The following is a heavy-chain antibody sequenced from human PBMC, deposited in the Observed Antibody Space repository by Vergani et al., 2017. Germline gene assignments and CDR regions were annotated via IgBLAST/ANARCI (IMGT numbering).Heavy chain of an antibody. CDR3: ARRRSIYNYYGMDV. CDR2: ISSSGSTI. J-gene: IGHJ6*02. D-gene: IGHD3-10*01. Sequence: EVQLVESGGGLVQPGGSLRLSCAASGFTFSSYEMNWVRQAPGKGLEWVSYISSSGSTIYYADSVKGRFTISRDNAKNSLYLQMNSLRAEDTAVYYCARRRSIYNYYGMDVWGQGTTVTVSS. CDR1: GFTFSSYE. V-gene: IGHV3-48*03.